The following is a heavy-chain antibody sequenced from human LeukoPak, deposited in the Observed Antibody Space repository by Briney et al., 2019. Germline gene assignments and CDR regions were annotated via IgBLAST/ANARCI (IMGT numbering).Heavy chain of an antibody. J-gene: IGHJ4*02. V-gene: IGHV4-59*12. CDR3: ARERAYDILTGYYSFFDY. D-gene: IGHD3-9*01. CDR1: GGSISSYY. Sequence: SETLSLTCTVSGGSISSYYWSWIRQPPGKGLEWIGYIYYSGSTNYNPSLKSRVTISVDTSKNQFSLKLSSVTAADTAVYYCARERAYDILTGYYSFFDYWGQGTLVTVSS. CDR2: IYYSGST.